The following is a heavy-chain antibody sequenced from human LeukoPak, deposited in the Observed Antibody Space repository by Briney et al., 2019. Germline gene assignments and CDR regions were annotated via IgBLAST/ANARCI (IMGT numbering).Heavy chain of an antibody. Sequence: SETLSLTCAVYGGSFSGYYWSWIRQPPGKGLEWIGEINHSGSTNYNPSLKSRVTISVDTSKNQFSLELSSVTAADTAVYYCARGVGYYGSGSKRFDYWGQGTLVTVSS. CDR2: INHSGST. D-gene: IGHD3-10*01. CDR3: ARGVGYYGSGSKRFDY. CDR1: GGSFSGYY. V-gene: IGHV4-34*01. J-gene: IGHJ4*02.